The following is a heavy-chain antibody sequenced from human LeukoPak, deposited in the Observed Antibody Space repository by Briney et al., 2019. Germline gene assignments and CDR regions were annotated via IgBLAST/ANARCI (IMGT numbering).Heavy chain of an antibody. CDR1: GGSISSGDYY. D-gene: IGHD4-17*01. CDR3: ARKTTDETSYNFDY. V-gene: IGHV4-30-4*01. Sequence: SQTLSLTCTVSGGSISSGDYYWSWIRQPPGKGLEWIGYIYYSGSTYYNPSLKSRVTISVDTSKNQFSLKLSSVTAADTAVYYCARKTTDETSYNFDYWGQGTLVTVSS. CDR2: IYYSGST. J-gene: IGHJ4*02.